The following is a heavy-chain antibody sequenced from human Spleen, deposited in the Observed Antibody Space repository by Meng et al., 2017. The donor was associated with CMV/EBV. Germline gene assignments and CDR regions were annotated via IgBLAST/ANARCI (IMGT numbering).Heavy chain of an antibody. CDR1: GFTLSNYA. D-gene: IGHD2-2*01. CDR2: ISDDRTNK. V-gene: IGHV3-30*04. J-gene: IGHJ5*02. Sequence: SGFTLSNYALHWVRQAPGKGLELVSVISDDRTNKYYTDSLKGRFTISRDNSRNTVTLQMNSMRAEDAAAYYCAKCISTNCYANRFDLWGQGTLVTVSS. CDR3: AKCISTNCYANRFDL.